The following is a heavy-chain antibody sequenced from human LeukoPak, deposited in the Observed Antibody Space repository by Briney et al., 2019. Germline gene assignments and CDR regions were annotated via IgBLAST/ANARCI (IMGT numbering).Heavy chain of an antibody. J-gene: IGHJ4*02. Sequence: PGGSLRLSCAASGFTFSSYSMNWVRQAPGKGLEWVSYISSSSSTIYYADSVKGRFTISRDNSKNTLYLQMNSLRAEDTAVYYCAPRYNWNLDYWGQGTLVTVSS. CDR1: GFTFSSYS. V-gene: IGHV3-48*01. CDR3: APRYNWNLDY. D-gene: IGHD1-20*01. CDR2: ISSSSSTI.